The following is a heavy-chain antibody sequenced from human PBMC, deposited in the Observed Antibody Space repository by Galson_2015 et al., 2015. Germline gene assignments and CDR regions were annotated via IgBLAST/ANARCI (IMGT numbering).Heavy chain of an antibody. CDR1: GYSFTSYW. J-gene: IGHJ5*02. CDR2: IYPGDSDT. CDR3: ARRAVAGTSSAGGANWFDP. D-gene: IGHD6-19*01. V-gene: IGHV5-51*01. Sequence: QSGAEVKKPGESLKISCKGSGYSFTSYWIGWVRQMPGKGLEWMGIIYPGDSDTRYSPSFQGQVTISADKSISTAYLQWSSLKASDTAMYYCARRAVAGTSSAGGANWFDPWGQGTLVTVSS.